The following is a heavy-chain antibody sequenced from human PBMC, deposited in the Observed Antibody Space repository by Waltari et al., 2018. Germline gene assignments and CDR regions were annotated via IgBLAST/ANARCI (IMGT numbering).Heavy chain of an antibody. CDR2: IYSGGST. V-gene: IGHV3-53*01. CDR1: GFTVSSNY. J-gene: IGHJ2*01. CDR3: ARIYDSSGYPTYWYFDL. D-gene: IGHD3-22*01. Sequence: EVQLVESGGGLIQPGGSLRLSCAASGFTVSSNYMSWVRQAPGKGLEWVSVIYSGGSTYYADSVKGRFTISRDNSKNTLYLQMNSLRAEDTAVYYCARIYDSSGYPTYWYFDLWGRGTLVTVSP.